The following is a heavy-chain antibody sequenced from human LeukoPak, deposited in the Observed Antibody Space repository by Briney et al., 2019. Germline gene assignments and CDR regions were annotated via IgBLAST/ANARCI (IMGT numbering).Heavy chain of an antibody. D-gene: IGHD5-12*01. CDR2: IYYSGST. V-gene: IGHV4-39*01. CDR3: ARLPIYSGYDQDTSDY. Sequence: YYWGWIXQPXXKGLEWIGSIYYSGSTYYNPSLKSRVTISVDTSKNQFSLKLSSVTAADTAVYYCARLPIYSGYDQDTSDYWGQGTLVTVSS. J-gene: IGHJ4*02. CDR1: YY.